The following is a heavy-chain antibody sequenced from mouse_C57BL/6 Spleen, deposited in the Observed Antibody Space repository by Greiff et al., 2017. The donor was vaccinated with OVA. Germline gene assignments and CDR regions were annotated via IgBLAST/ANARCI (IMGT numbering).Heavy chain of an antibody. CDR1: GYAFSSSW. Sequence: QVQLQQSGPELVKPGASVKISCKASGYAFSSSWMNWVKQRPGKGLEWIGRIYPGDGDTNYNGKFKGKATLTADKSSSTAYMQLSSLTSEDSAVYSCARMATLGGFDYWGQGTTLTVSS. CDR3: ARMATLGGFDY. J-gene: IGHJ2*01. CDR2: IYPGDGDT. V-gene: IGHV1-82*01. D-gene: IGHD3-1*01.